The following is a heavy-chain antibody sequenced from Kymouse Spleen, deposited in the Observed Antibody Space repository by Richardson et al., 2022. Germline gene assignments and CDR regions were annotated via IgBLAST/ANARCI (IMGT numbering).Heavy chain of an antibody. CDR2: IKQDGSEK. Sequence: EVQLVESGGGLVQPGGSLRLSCAASGFTFSSYWMSWVRQAPGKGLEWVANIKQDGSEKYYVDSVKGRFTISRDNAKNSLYLQMNSLRAEDTAVYYCARGYSSSWYDYYYYYYGMDVWGQGTTVTVSS. V-gene: IGHV3-7*01. J-gene: IGHJ6*02. CDR3: ARGYSSSWYDYYYYYYGMDV. D-gene: IGHD6-13*01. CDR1: GFTFSSYW.